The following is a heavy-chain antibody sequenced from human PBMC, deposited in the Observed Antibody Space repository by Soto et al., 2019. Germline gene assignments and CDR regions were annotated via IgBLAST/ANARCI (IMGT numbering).Heavy chain of an antibody. Sequence: PSETLSLTCTVSGGSISNYYWSWIRQPPGRGLEWIWYIYYSGSTNYNPSLKSRVTILVDTFKNQFSLKLSFFTAADTAVYYCARRWGGTFDIWGQGTMVTVSS. CDR3: ARRWGGTFDI. D-gene: IGHD3-10*01. V-gene: IGHV4-59*08. J-gene: IGHJ3*02. CDR1: GGSISNYY. CDR2: IYYSGST.